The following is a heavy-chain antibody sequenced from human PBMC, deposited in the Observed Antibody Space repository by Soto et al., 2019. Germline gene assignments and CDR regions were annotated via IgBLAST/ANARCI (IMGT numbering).Heavy chain of an antibody. Sequence: GGSLRLSCAASGFTFSDYSMNWVRQAPGKGLEWVSSISGSSGYLDYIDSVKGRFTISRDNSRNSLYLQMNSLRVEDTALYYCARDGLYSAADYFDYWGQGTLVTVSS. CDR3: ARDGLYSAADYFDY. CDR1: GFTFSDYS. V-gene: IGHV3-21*01. D-gene: IGHD6-13*01. CDR2: ISGSSGYL. J-gene: IGHJ4*02.